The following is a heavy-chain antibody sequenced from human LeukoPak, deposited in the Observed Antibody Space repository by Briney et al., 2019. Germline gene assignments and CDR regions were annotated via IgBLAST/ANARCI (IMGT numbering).Heavy chain of an antibody. CDR3: ARTRSSGYFTFDY. J-gene: IGHJ4*02. Sequence: GGSLRLSCAASEFTFSSYSTNWVRQAPGKGLEWVSYITNSGNSKSYADSVKGRFTISRDNTKNSLYLQMNGLRAEDTAVYYCARTRSSGYFTFDYWGQGILVTVSS. V-gene: IGHV3-48*01. CDR2: ITNSGNSK. CDR1: EFTFSSYS. D-gene: IGHD3-22*01.